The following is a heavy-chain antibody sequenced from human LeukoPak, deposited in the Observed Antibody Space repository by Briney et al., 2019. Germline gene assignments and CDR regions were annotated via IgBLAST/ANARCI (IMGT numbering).Heavy chain of an antibody. CDR2: ISGTSHYI. Sequence: TGGSLRLSCAASRFTFSSYSMYWVRQAPGKGLEWVSSISGTSHYIYYADSVKGRFTISRDNAKNSLYLQMNGLRAEDTAVYYCARDEERYYGSGRDYMDVWGKGTTVTVSS. D-gene: IGHD3-10*01. V-gene: IGHV3-21*01. CDR1: RFTFSSYS. CDR3: ARDEERYYGSGRDYMDV. J-gene: IGHJ6*03.